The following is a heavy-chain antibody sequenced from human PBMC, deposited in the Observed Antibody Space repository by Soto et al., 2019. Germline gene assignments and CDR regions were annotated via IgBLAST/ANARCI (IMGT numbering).Heavy chain of an antibody. CDR1: GFTFSSYA. Sequence: PGGSLRLSCAASGFTFSSYAMHWVRQAPGKGLEWVAVISYDGSNKYYADSVKGRFTISRDSSKNTLYLQMNSLRAEDTAVYYCASKGEKYYYDSSGYRDGAFDIWGQGTMVTGSS. J-gene: IGHJ3*02. CDR2: ISYDGSNK. CDR3: ASKGEKYYYDSSGYRDGAFDI. D-gene: IGHD3-22*01. V-gene: IGHV3-30-3*01.